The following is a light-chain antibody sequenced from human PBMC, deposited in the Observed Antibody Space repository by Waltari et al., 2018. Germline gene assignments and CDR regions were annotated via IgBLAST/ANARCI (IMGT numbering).Light chain of an antibody. J-gene: IGKJ3*01. Sequence: DIQMTQSPSSLSASVGDRVTITCQASQDISNYLNWYQQKPGKAPKLLIYDASNFETGVPSRFSGSGSVTDFTFTISSLQPEDIATYYCQQYDNLPFTFGPGTKVDIK. CDR2: DAS. CDR1: QDISNY. CDR3: QQYDNLPFT. V-gene: IGKV1-33*01.